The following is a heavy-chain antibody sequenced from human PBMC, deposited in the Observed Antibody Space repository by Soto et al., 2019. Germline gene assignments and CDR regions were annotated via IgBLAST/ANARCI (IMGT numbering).Heavy chain of an antibody. J-gene: IGHJ4*02. Sequence: QVQLVESGGGVVQPGGSLRLSCAASGFTFSSFGIHWVRQAPGKGLEWVAVISYDGIDKNYGDSVKGRFTISRENSKNMVYLQMNSLRAEDTAVYYCATDLREMATIRPDYWGQGILVTVSS. CDR3: ATDLREMATIRPDY. CDR1: GFTFSSFG. CDR2: ISYDGIDK. D-gene: IGHD5-12*01. V-gene: IGHV3-30*03.